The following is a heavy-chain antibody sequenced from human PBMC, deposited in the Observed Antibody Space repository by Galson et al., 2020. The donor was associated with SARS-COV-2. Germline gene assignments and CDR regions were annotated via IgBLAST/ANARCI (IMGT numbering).Heavy chain of an antibody. D-gene: IGHD3-22*01. CDR3: SDRYYYETSAHFYLGAFEI. V-gene: IGHV3-43*01. CDR1: GFTIDDYT. J-gene: IGHJ3*02. Sequence: GGSLRLSCAASGFTIDDYTMHWVRQAPGKGLEWVALISWDGERTFYADSVEGRFTISRDNSKNSLDLQMSSLRTEDTALYYCSDRYYYETSAHFYLGAFEIWGEGTKVSV. CDR2: ISWDGERT.